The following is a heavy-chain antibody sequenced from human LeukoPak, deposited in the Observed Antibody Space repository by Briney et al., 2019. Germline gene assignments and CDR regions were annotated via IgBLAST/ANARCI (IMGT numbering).Heavy chain of an antibody. Sequence: GGSLRLSCAASGFTFDDYAMHWVRQAPGKGLEWVSGISWNSGSIGYADSVKGRFTISRDNAKNSLYLQMNSLRAEDTALYYCAKDYGDTAMVDTPFDYWGQGTLVTVSS. CDR1: GFTFDDYA. CDR2: ISWNSGSI. D-gene: IGHD5-18*01. CDR3: AKDYGDTAMVDTPFDY. J-gene: IGHJ4*02. V-gene: IGHV3-9*01.